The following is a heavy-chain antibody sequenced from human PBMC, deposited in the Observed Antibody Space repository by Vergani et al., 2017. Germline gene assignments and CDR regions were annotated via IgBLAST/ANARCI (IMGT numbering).Heavy chain of an antibody. V-gene: IGHV1-18*01. D-gene: IGHD6-19*01. CDR1: GYTFTSYG. CDR3: ARDLKYSSGERVGYYYGMDV. J-gene: IGHJ6*02. Sequence: QVQLVQSGAEVKKPGASVKVSCKASGYTFTSYGISWVRQAPGQGLEWMGWISAYNGNTKYAQKLQGRVTMTADTSKSTAYMELRSLRSDDTAVYYCARDLKYSSGERVGYYYGMDVWGQGTTVTVSS. CDR2: ISAYNGNT.